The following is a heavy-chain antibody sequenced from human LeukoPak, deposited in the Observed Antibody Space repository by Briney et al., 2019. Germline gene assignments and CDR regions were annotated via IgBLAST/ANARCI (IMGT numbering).Heavy chain of an antibody. CDR3: ARERAGIPAASDAFDI. CDR2: IYHSGST. Sequence: SETLSLTCTVSGFSISSDYYWGWIRQPPGKGLEWIGYIYHSGSTYYNPSLKSRVTISVNRSKNQFSLKLSSVTAADTAVYYCARERAGIPAASDAFDIWGQGTMVTVSS. D-gene: IGHD2-2*01. CDR1: GFSISSDYY. J-gene: IGHJ3*02. V-gene: IGHV4-38-2*02.